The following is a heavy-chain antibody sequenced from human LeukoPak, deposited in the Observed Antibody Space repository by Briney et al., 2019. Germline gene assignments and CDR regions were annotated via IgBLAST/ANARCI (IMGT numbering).Heavy chain of an antibody. CDR1: GGTFSSYA. J-gene: IGHJ6*03. V-gene: IGHV1-69*06. D-gene: IGHD3-3*01. CDR3: ASTYDFWSGYSARDYYYMDV. Sequence: SVKVSCKASGGTFSSYAISWVRQAPGQGLEWMGGIIPIFGTANYAQKFQGRVTITADKSTSTAYMELSSLRSEDTAVYYCASTYDFWSGYSARDYYYMDVWGKGTTVTVSS. CDR2: IIPIFGTA.